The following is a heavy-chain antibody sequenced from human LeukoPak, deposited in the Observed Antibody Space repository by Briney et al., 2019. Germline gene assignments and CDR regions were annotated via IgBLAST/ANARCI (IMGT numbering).Heavy chain of an antibody. Sequence: SETLSLTCTGTGCTLSSYHWSWIRQPPGKGLAGIGYIYYSGSTNYNPSLKSRVTISVDTSKNQSSLKLSSVTAADTAVYYCARDYSDYGDSRGGMDVWGQGTTVTVSS. D-gene: IGHD4-17*01. J-gene: IGHJ6*02. CDR1: GCTLSSYH. CDR2: IYYSGST. CDR3: ARDYSDYGDSRGGMDV. V-gene: IGHV4-59*01.